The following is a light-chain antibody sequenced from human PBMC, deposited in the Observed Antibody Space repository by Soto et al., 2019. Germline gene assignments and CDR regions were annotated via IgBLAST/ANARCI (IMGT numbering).Light chain of an antibody. Sequence: QSVLTQPPSASGSPGQSVTISCTGTKNDIGVYDFVSWYQHHPGKAPRLIIYEVVQRPSGVPDRFSGSKSGNTASLTVSGLQAADEVDYFCKSYAGSNTYVFGSGTKVPS. CDR2: EVV. CDR1: KNDIGVYDF. J-gene: IGLJ1*01. V-gene: IGLV2-8*01. CDR3: KSYAGSNTYV.